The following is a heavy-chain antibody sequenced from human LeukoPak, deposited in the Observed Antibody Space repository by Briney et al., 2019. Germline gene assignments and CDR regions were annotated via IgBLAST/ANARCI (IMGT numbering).Heavy chain of an antibody. Sequence: GGSLRLSCAASGFTFSTYAMTWVRQAPGKGLEWVSTISGSGTSAEYADSVKGRFSVSRDNSKNTLYLQMNSLRAEDTAVYYCAKWVTRVAAGRAGYFEYWGQGTLVTVSS. D-gene: IGHD6-13*01. CDR3: AKWVTRVAAGRAGYFEY. CDR2: ISGSGTSA. J-gene: IGHJ4*02. CDR1: GFTFSTYA. V-gene: IGHV3-23*01.